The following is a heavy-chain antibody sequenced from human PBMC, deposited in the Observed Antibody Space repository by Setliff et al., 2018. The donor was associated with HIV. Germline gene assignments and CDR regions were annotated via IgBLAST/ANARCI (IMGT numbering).Heavy chain of an antibody. CDR3: ARDRPGDGGNYQIDY. CDR1: GYTFTSYG. J-gene: IGHJ4*02. CDR2: ISAYNGNT. V-gene: IGHV1-18*01. Sequence: ASVKVSCKASGYTFTSYGISWVRQAPGQGLEWMGWISAYNGNTNYAQKLQGRVTMTTDTSTSTAYMELRSLSSDDTAVYYCARDRPGDGGNYQIDYWGQGTLVTVSS. D-gene: IGHD4-4*01.